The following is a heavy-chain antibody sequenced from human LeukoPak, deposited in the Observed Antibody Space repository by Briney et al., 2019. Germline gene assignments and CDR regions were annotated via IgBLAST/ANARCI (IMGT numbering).Heavy chain of an antibody. J-gene: IGHJ4*02. D-gene: IGHD1-26*01. CDR2: IGSSNNKI. CDR1: GFTLSSYI. V-gene: IGHV3-21*04. CDR3: ARYSGSYSRYFDY. Sequence: PGGSLRLSCAASGFTLSSYIMNWVRQAPGKGLEWVSSIGSSNNKIYYADSVKGRFTISRDSSKNTLYLQMNSLRAEDTAVYYCARYSGSYSRYFDYWGQGALVTVSS.